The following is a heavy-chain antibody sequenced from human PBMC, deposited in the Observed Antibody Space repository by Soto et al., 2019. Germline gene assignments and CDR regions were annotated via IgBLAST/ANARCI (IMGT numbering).Heavy chain of an antibody. D-gene: IGHD3-10*01. V-gene: IGHV1-8*01. CDR2: MNPNSGNT. CDR3: ARGGTMVRGVILSFQNYYYYYGMDV. Sequence: GASVKVSCKASGYTFTSYDINWVRQATGQGLEWMGWMNPNSGNTGYAQKFQGRVTMTTNTSISTAYMELSSLRSEDTAVYYCARGGTMVRGVILSFQNYYYYYGMDVWGQGTTVTVSS. CDR1: GYTFTSYD. J-gene: IGHJ6*02.